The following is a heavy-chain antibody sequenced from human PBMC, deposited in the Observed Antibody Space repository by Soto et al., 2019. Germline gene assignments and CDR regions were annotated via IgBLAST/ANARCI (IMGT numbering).Heavy chain of an antibody. V-gene: IGHV1-18*01. Sequence: ASVKVSCKASGYTFTSYGISWVRQAPGQGLEWMGWISAYNGNTNYAQKLQGRVTMTTDTSTSTAYMELSSLRSEDTAVYYCASAEDCISTSCYSEAYYYGMDVWGQGTTVTVSS. CDR2: ISAYNGNT. CDR1: GYTFTSYG. D-gene: IGHD2-2*01. J-gene: IGHJ6*02. CDR3: ASAEDCISTSCYSEAYYYGMDV.